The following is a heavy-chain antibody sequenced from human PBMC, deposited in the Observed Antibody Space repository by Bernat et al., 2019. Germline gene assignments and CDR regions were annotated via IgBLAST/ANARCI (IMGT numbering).Heavy chain of an antibody. D-gene: IGHD2-8*02. CDR3: ARDIIWSGMDV. J-gene: IGHJ6*02. Sequence: EVQLVESGGGLIQPGGSLRLSCAASGFTVSSNYMSWVRQAPGKGLEWVSVIYSGGSTYYADSVKGRFTISRENSKNTLYLQMNSVRAEDTAVYYCARDIIWSGMDVWGQGTTVTVSS. V-gene: IGHV3-53*01. CDR2: IYSGGST. CDR1: GFTVSSNY.